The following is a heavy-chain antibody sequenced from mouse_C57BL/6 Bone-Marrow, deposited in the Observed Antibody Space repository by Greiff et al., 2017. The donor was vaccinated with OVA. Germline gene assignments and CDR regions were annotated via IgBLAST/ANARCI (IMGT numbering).Heavy chain of an antibody. J-gene: IGHJ1*03. D-gene: IGHD1-1*01. CDR3: ARDPHYYGSSTWYFDV. CDR2: IYPGSGNT. V-gene: IGHV1-76*01. CDR1: RYTFTDYY. Sequence: VQLQESGAELVRPGASVKLSCKASRYTFTDYYINWVKQRPGQGLEWIARIYPGSGNTYYNEKFKGKATLTAEKSSSTAYMQLSSLTSEDSAVYFCARDPHYYGSSTWYFDVWGTGTTVTVSS.